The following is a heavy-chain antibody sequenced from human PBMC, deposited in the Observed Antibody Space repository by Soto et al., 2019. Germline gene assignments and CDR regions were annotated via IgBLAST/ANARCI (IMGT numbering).Heavy chain of an antibody. CDR2: IYYSGST. CDR1: GGSISSSSYY. V-gene: IGHV4-39*01. J-gene: IGHJ4*02. D-gene: IGHD6-19*01. CDR3: ARLLKAVAGTMDY. Sequence: QLQLQESGPGLVKPSETLSLTCTVSGGSISSSSYYWGWIRQPPGKGLEWIGSIYYSGSTYYNPSLKSRVTISVDTSKNQFSLKLSSVTAADTAVYYCARLLKAVAGTMDYWGQGTLVTVSS.